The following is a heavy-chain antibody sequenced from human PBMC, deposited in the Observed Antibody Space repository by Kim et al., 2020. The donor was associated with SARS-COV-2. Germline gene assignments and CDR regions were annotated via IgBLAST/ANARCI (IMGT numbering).Heavy chain of an antibody. CDR3: ARDGDLTDY. D-gene: IGHD7-27*01. J-gene: IGHJ4*02. Sequence: ASVKVSCKASGYTFTSYGISWVRQAPGQGLEWMGWISPYNGNTKYAQKFQGRVTMSTDTSTTTAYMELRSLRSDDTAMYYCARDGDLTDYWGQGTLVTV. CDR1: GYTFTSYG. CDR2: ISPYNGNT. V-gene: IGHV1-18*01.